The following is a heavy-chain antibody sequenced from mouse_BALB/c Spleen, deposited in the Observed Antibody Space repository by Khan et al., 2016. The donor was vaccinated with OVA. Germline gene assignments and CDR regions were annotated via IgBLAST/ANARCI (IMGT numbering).Heavy chain of an antibody. J-gene: IGHJ3*01. Sequence: MPLKQSGPDLVKPGASVKISCKASGYSFTVYYMSWVKQSPGKSPEWIGRVNPNNGDTNYNQKFKGKAILTVDKSSSTAYMELRSLTSEDSAVYFCARGYGFFAYRGQGTLVNGSA. V-gene: IGHV1-26*01. CDR1: GYSFTVYY. CDR3: ARGYGFFAY. CDR2: VNPNNGDT. D-gene: IGHD1-2*01.